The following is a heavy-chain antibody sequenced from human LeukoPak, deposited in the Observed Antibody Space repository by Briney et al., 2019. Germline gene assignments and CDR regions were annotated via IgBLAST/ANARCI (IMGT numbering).Heavy chain of an antibody. J-gene: IGHJ4*02. V-gene: IGHV3-64*01. D-gene: IGHD1-26*01. CDR3: ARDVGAATG. CDR2: ISSNGGST. Sequence: GGSLRLSCAASGFTFSSYAMHWVRQAPGKGLEYVSAISSNGGSTYYANSVKGRFTISRDNSKNTLYLQMGSLRAEDMAVYYCARDVGAATGWGQGTLVTVSS. CDR1: GFTFSSYA.